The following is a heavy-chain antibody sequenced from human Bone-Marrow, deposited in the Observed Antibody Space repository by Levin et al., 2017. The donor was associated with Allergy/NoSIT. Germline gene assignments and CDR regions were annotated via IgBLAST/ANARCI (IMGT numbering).Heavy chain of an antibody. Sequence: SQTLSLTCTVSGDSISTGNYYWSWLRQPAGQGLEWIGRSYTSGSTNYNPSLKSRVTISLDTSKNQFSLKLSSVTAADTALYYCAREGLTYYYGSGSSDGLKSWGQGTLVTVSS. CDR1: GDSISTGNYY. V-gene: IGHV4-61*02. J-gene: IGHJ4*02. CDR3: AREGLTYYYGSGSSDGLKS. CDR2: SYTSGST. D-gene: IGHD3-10*01.